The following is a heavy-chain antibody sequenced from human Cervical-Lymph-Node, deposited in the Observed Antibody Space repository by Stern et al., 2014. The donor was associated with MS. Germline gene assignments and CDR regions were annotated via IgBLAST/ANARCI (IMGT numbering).Heavy chain of an antibody. J-gene: IGHJ5*02. D-gene: IGHD5-18*01. CDR1: GGSISSYY. CDR3: ARYSYGYASWFDP. Sequence: QVQLQESGPGLVKPSETLSLTCTVSGGSISSYYWSWIRQPPGKGLAWIGYIYYSGSTNSNPSLKSRVTISVDTSKNQFSLKLSSVTAADTAVYYCARYSYGYASWFDPWGQGTLVTVSS. V-gene: IGHV4-59*01. CDR2: IYYSGST.